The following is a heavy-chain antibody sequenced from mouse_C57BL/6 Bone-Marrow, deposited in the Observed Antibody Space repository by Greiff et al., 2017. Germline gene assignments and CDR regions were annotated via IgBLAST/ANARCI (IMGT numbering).Heavy chain of an antibody. CDR1: GFTFSSYT. Sequence: EVQGVESGGGLVKPGGSLKLSCAASGFTFSSYTMSWVRQTPEKRLEWVATISGGGGNTYYPDSVKGRFTISRDNAKNTLYLQMGSLRSEDTALYYCARPGAMDYWGQGTSVTVSS. J-gene: IGHJ4*01. CDR3: ARPGAMDY. V-gene: IGHV5-9*01. CDR2: ISGGGGNT.